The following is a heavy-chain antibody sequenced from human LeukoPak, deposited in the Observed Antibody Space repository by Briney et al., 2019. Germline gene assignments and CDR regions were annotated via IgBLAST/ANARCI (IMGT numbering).Heavy chain of an antibody. CDR3: ARDRDGSYDYFDL. J-gene: IGHJ4*02. CDR1: GFTFSSYS. Sequence: GGSLRLSCAASGFTFSSYSMNWVGQAPGKGLEWVSSISSSSSYIYYADSVKGRLTISRDNAKNSLYLQMNSLRAEDTAVYYCARDRDGSYDYFDLWGQGTLVTVSS. CDR2: ISSSSSYI. D-gene: IGHD1-26*01. V-gene: IGHV3-21*01.